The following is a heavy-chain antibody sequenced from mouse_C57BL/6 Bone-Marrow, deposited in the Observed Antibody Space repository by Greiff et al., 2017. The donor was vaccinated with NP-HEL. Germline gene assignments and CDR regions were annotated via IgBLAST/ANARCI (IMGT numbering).Heavy chain of an antibody. CDR2: INPSSGYT. CDR1: GYTFTSYT. V-gene: IGHV1-4*01. J-gene: IGHJ1*03. CDR3: ARKGGSSHWYFDV. Sequence: VQLQQSGAELARPGASVKMSCKASGYTFTSYTMHWVKQRPGQGLEWIGYINPSSGYTKYNQKFKDKATLTADKSSSTAYMQLSSLTSEDSAVYYCARKGGSSHWYFDVWGTGTTVTVSS. D-gene: IGHD1-1*01.